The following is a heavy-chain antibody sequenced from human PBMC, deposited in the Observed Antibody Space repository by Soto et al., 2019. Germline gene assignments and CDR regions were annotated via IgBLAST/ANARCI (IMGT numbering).Heavy chain of an antibody. Sequence: PGGSLRLSCAASGFTSGFTFSTFVISWVRQAPGKGLEWVSGISGTGGSIYYADSVKGRFTISRDNSKNTVFLRMNILRDEDSAVYYCAKDQRYLQSTFDYWGQGTLVTVSS. D-gene: IGHD1-1*01. CDR3: AKDQRYLQSTFDY. J-gene: IGHJ4*02. V-gene: IGHV3-23*01. CDR1: GFTFSTFV. CDR2: ISGTGGSI.